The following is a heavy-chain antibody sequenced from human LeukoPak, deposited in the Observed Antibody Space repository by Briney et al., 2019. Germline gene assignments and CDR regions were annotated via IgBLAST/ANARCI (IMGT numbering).Heavy chain of an antibody. J-gene: IGHJ4*02. D-gene: IGHD4-17*01. V-gene: IGHV3-21*01. Sequence: PGGSLRLSCVASGFTFKSHSMNWVRQAPGKGLEWVSSINSQSNYIFYSDSVKGRFTISRDNTKNSLYLQMDSLTADDTAVYFCACLRGPSDYWGQGTLVTVSS. CDR2: INSQSNYI. CDR1: GFTFKSHS. CDR3: ACLRGPSDY.